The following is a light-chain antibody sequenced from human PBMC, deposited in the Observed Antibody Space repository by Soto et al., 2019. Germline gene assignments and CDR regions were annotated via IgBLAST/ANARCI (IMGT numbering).Light chain of an antibody. CDR2: AAS. CDR1: QSIGSY. J-gene: IGKJ5*01. CDR3: QQSYSTPT. Sequence: DIQMTQSPSSLSASVGDRVTITCRASQSIGSYLNWYHQKPGKAPKLLTYAASNLQSGVPSRFSDSGSGTDFTLTISSLQPEDFATYYCQQSYSTPTFGQGTRLEIK. V-gene: IGKV1-39*01.